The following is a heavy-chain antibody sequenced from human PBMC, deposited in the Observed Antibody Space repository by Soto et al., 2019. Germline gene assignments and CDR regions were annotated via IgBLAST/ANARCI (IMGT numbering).Heavy chain of an antibody. J-gene: IGHJ6*02. Sequence: QVQLQESGPGLVKPSQTLSLTCTVSGGSISSGGYYWSWIRQHPGKGLEWIGYIYYSGSTYYNPSLKSRVTISVDTSKNQCSLKLSSVTAADTAVYYCARKGGAPAAFYYYYYGMDVWGQGTTVTVSS. CDR3: ARKGGAPAAFYYYYYGMDV. V-gene: IGHV4-31*03. CDR2: IYYSGST. D-gene: IGHD2-2*01. CDR1: GGSISSGGYY.